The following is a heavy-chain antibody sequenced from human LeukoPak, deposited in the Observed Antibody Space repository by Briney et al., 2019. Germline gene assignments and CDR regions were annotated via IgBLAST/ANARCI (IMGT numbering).Heavy chain of an antibody. J-gene: IGHJ4*02. CDR3: ARVHYGDYVDY. CDR2: ISSDGTST. Sequence: GGSLRLSCAPSGFTFSSYWMHWVRQAPGKGLVWVSRISSDGTSTSYADSVKGRFTISSDNAKNTLYLQMNSLRAEDTAVYYCARVHYGDYVDYWGQGTLVTVSS. D-gene: IGHD4-17*01. V-gene: IGHV3-74*01. CDR1: GFTFSSYW.